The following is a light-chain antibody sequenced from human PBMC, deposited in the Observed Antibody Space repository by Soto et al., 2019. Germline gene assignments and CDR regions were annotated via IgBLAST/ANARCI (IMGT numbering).Light chain of an antibody. CDR2: GAS. CDR3: QHYGTSPFT. CDR1: QSIASSY. J-gene: IGKJ3*01. Sequence: EIVLTQSPGTLSLSPGERATLSCRASQSIASSYLGWYKQKPGQAPRLLIYGASSRATGIPDRFSGSGSGTDFTLSISRLEPEDFAVYSCQHYGTSPFTFGPGTKVEIK. V-gene: IGKV3-20*01.